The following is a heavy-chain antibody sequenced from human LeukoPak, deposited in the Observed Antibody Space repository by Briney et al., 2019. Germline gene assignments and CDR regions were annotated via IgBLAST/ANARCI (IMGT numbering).Heavy chain of an antibody. CDR1: GLTFCNAW. Sequence: TGGSLRLSCVVSGLTFCNAWMSCVRQAPGKGREWVGRIKSKNVGETTEYAAPVQGRFTISRDDSKNTVYLQMSSLKTEDTAVYFCTTGPGNSGYWGQGTLVTVSS. D-gene: IGHD4-23*01. CDR2: IKSKNVGETT. J-gene: IGHJ4*02. CDR3: TTGPGNSGY. V-gene: IGHV3-15*01.